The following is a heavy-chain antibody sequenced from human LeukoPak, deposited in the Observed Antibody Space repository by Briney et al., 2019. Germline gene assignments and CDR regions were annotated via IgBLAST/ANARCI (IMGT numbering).Heavy chain of an antibody. J-gene: IGHJ4*02. D-gene: IGHD3-3*01. CDR3: ARFYHDGYYRFDY. V-gene: IGHV4-61*02. CDR1: GGSISSGSYY. CDR2: IYTSGST. Sequence: SQTLSHTCTVSGGSISSGSYYWSWIRQPAGKGLEWIGRIYTSGSTNYNPSLKSRVTISVDTPKNQFSLKLSSVTVADTAVYYCARFYHDGYYRFDYWGQRTLVTVSS.